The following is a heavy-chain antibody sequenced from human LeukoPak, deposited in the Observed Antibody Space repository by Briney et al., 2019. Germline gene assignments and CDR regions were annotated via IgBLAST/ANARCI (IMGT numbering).Heavy chain of an antibody. V-gene: IGHV4-34*01. CDR1: GGSFSGYY. CDR2: IYHSGST. J-gene: IGHJ4*02. D-gene: IGHD2-8*01. Sequence: SETLSLTCAVYGGSFSGYYWSWIRQPPGKGLEWIGEIYHSGSTNYKSSLKSRVTISVDKSKNQFSLKLSSVTAADTAVYYCARQGYCSNGVCLPPYWGQGTLVTVSS. CDR3: ARQGYCSNGVCLPPY.